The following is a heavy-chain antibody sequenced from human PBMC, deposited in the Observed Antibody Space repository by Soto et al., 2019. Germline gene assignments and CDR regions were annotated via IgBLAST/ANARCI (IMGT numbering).Heavy chain of an antibody. V-gene: IGHV3-21*01. Sequence: GGSLRLSCAASGFTFSSYSMSWVRQAPGKGLEWVSSISSSSSYIYYADSVKGRFTISRDNAKNSLYLQMNSLRAEDTAVYYCARGYCSSTSCYLHYYYYMDVWGKGTTVTVSS. J-gene: IGHJ6*03. CDR3: ARGYCSSTSCYLHYYYYMDV. CDR2: ISSSSSYI. CDR1: GFTFSSYS. D-gene: IGHD2-2*01.